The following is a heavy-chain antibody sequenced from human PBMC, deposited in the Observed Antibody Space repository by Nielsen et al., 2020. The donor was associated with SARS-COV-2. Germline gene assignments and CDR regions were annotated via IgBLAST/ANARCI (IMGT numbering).Heavy chain of an antibody. CDR1: GFTVSSNY. CDR3: AKARDFWSGYHYYYYGMDV. CDR2: IYSGGSST. D-gene: IGHD3-3*01. Sequence: GESLKISCAASGFTVSSNYMSWVRQAPGKGLEWVSVIYSGGSSTYYADSVKGRFTISRDNSKNTLYLQMNSLRAEDTAVYYCAKARDFWSGYHYYYYGMDVWGQGTTVTVS. J-gene: IGHJ6*02. V-gene: IGHV3-23*03.